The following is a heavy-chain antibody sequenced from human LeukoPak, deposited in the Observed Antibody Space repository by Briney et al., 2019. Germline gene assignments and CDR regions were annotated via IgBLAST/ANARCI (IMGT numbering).Heavy chain of an antibody. Sequence: ASAKVSCKASGYTFTGYYMHWVRQAPGQGLEWMGWISPNNGGTNYAQKLQGRVTITRDTSIGTAYMELSRLSSDDTAVYYCARGPFMPNPWFDPWGQGTLVTVSS. CDR3: ARGPFMPNPWFDP. CDR1: GYTFTGYY. J-gene: IGHJ5*02. D-gene: IGHD2-2*01. V-gene: IGHV1-2*02. CDR2: ISPNNGGT.